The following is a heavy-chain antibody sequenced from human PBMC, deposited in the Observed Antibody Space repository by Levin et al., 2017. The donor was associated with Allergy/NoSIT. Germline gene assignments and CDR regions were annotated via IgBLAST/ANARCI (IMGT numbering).Heavy chain of an antibody. CDR1: GFTFSSYS. CDR3: ARDKEGADGGFDY. Sequence: LSLTCAASGFTFSSYSMNWVRQAPGKGLEWVSSISSSSSYIYYADSVKGRFTISRDNAKNSLYLQMNSLRAEDTAVYYCARDKEGADGGFDYWGQGTLVTVSS. CDR2: ISSSSSYI. V-gene: IGHV3-21*01. D-gene: IGHD1-26*01. J-gene: IGHJ4*02.